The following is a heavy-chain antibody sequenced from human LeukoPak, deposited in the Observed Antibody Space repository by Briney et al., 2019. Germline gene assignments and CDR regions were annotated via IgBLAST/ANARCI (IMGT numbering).Heavy chain of an antibody. CDR1: GFTFSSYA. J-gene: IGHJ4*02. V-gene: IGHV3-30*04. D-gene: IGHD2-8*02. CDR2: ISYDGSNK. Sequence: GGSLRLSCAASGFTFSSYAMHWVRQAPGKGLEWVAVISYDGSNKDYADSVKGRFTISRDNSKNTLYLQMNSLRAEDTAVYYCARDGMTGGSFDYWGQGTLVTVSS. CDR3: ARDGMTGGSFDY.